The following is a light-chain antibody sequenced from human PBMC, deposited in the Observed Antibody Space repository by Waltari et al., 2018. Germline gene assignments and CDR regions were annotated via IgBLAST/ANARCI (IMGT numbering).Light chain of an antibody. CDR2: GAS. Sequence: ETVMTQSPATLSVSPGEGSTLSCRASESVSTKLAWYQRKSGQAPRLLIYGASTKATGIPARFSGTGTGTEFTLTVSSLQSEDFALYYCQQYSNWPPTFGQGTKVDIK. J-gene: IGKJ1*01. CDR1: ESVSTK. V-gene: IGKV3-15*01. CDR3: QQYSNWPPT.